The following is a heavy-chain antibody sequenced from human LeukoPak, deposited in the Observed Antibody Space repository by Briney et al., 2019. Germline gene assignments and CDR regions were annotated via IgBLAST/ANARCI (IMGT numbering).Heavy chain of an antibody. CDR3: TTGVMITFGGVIVFDY. J-gene: IGHJ4*02. V-gene: IGHV3-15*01. D-gene: IGHD3-16*02. Sequence: GGSLRLSCAASGFIFSDAWMSWVRQAPGKGLEWVGRIKSITDGGTTDYAAPVKGRFTISRDDSKNTLYLQMNSLKTEDTAVYYCTTGVMITFGGVIVFDYWGQGTLVTVSS. CDR2: IKSITDGGTT. CDR1: GFIFSDAW.